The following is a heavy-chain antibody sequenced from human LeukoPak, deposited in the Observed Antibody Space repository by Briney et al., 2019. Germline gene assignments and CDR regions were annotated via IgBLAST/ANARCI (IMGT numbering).Heavy chain of an antibody. J-gene: IGHJ4*02. CDR1: GFTYCNYA. CDR2: INGYGSNT. V-gene: IGHV3-23*01. D-gene: IGHD3-3*01. CDR3: AKVPDYDFWNEISSSFDY. Sequence: GGSLRLSCAVSGFTYCNYAMSWVRQAPGEGLEWVSSINGYGSNTYYADSVNGRFSISRDNSNNTLSLQMNSLRAEDTAVYYCAKVPDYDFWNEISSSFDYWGQGTLVTVSS.